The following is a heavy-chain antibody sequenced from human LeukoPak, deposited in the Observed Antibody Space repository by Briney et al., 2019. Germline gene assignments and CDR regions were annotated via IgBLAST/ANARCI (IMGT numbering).Heavy chain of an antibody. V-gene: IGHV1-8*01. CDR3: ATTRGGDYYYDSSGYWSYGY. CDR2: MNPNSGNT. Sequence: ASVKVSCKASGYTFTSYDINWVRQATGQGLEWMGWMNPNSGNTGYAQKFQGRVTMTRNTSISTAYMELSSLRSEDKAVYYCATTRGGDYYYDSSGYWSYGYWGQGTLVTVSS. D-gene: IGHD3-22*01. J-gene: IGHJ4*02. CDR1: GYTFTSYD.